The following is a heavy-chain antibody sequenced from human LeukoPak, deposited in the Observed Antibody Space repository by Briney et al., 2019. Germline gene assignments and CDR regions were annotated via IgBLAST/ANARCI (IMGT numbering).Heavy chain of an antibody. CDR2: MKEDGGEI. Sequence: GSLSLSCAGSGFPFSNYWMAWVRQAPGKGLEWVANMKEDGGEINYVDSVKGRFTISRDNAKNSLDLQMNSLRVDDTAVCYCVRDRGYSTFDYWGQGTLVIVSS. CDR1: GFPFSNYW. CDR3: VRDRGYSTFDY. V-gene: IGHV3-7*01. D-gene: IGHD4-23*01. J-gene: IGHJ4*02.